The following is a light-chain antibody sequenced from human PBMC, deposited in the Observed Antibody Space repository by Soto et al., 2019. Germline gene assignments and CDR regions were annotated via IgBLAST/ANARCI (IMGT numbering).Light chain of an antibody. Sequence: EIELPQPPGTLSLSLSERTTLSCRPSQSVRSNYLAWYQQKPGRAPMLLIYGASSRATGIPDRFSGSGSGTDFTLTIRTLEPEDFAVYYCQQYGSSPRAFGGGTKVDIK. CDR3: QQYGSSPRA. CDR1: QSVRSNY. CDR2: GAS. V-gene: IGKV3-20*01. J-gene: IGKJ4*01.